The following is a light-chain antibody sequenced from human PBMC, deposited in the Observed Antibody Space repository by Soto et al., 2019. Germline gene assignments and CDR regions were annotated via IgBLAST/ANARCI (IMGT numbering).Light chain of an antibody. CDR1: QSVRSRY. Sequence: DIVLTQSPGTLSLSPGERATLSCRASQSVRSRYLAWYQQKAGQAPRLLIYDASRRATGIPDRFSGSGSGTDFTLTISRLEPEDFAVYYCQQYGSSVTFGGGTKVEIE. V-gene: IGKV3-20*01. J-gene: IGKJ4*01. CDR2: DAS. CDR3: QQYGSSVT.